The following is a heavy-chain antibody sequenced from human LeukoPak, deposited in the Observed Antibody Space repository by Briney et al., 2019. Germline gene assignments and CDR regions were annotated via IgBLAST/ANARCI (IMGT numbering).Heavy chain of an antibody. V-gene: IGHV3-21*01. CDR2: IDSTSTYI. Sequence: GGAPRLSYASSGLYFSSARMRWVRQAPGKGLEWVSYIDSTSTYIFYADSVKGRFTLSRDNAKNSLILQMNSLRAEDTAVYYCARDTSGSQVITFLDYWGQGILVTVAS. J-gene: IGHJ4*02. CDR3: ARDTSGSQVITFLDY. CDR1: GLYFSSAR. D-gene: IGHD3-10*01.